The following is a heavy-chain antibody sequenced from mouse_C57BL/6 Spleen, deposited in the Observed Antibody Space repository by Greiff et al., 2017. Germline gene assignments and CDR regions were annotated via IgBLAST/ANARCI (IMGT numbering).Heavy chain of an antibody. V-gene: IGHV2-2*01. Sequence: QVQLQQSGPGLVQPSQSLSITCTVSGFSLTSYGVHWVRQSPGKGLEWLGVIWSGGSTDNNAAFISRLSISKDNSKSQVFFKMNSLQADDTAIYYCARMGYSPYYYAMDYWGQGTSVTVSS. D-gene: IGHD2-12*01. CDR1: GFSLTSYG. CDR2: IWSGGST. J-gene: IGHJ4*01. CDR3: ARMGYSPYYYAMDY.